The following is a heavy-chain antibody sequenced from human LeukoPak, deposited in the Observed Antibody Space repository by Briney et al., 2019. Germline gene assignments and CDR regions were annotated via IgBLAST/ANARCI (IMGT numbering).Heavy chain of an antibody. CDR1: GDSISSYY. CDR2: IYTGGSS. J-gene: IGHJ4*02. CDR3: ARGSSGARFDY. Sequence: SGTLSLTCTVSGDSISSYYWSWIRQPAGKGLEWIGRIYTGGSSNYNPSLKSRVTMSVDTSKNQFSLKLTSVTAADTAVYYCARGSSGARFDYWGQGTLVTVSS. V-gene: IGHV4-4*07. D-gene: IGHD2-15*01.